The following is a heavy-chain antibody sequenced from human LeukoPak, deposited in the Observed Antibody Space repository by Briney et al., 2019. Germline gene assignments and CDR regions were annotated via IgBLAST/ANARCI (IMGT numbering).Heavy chain of an antibody. CDR1: GGSFSGYY. CDR2: INHSGST. CDR3: ARCGAAYCSGGSCYPFKY. D-gene: IGHD2-15*01. J-gene: IGHJ4*02. Sequence: SETLSLTCAVYGGSFSGYYWSWIRQPPGKGLEWIGEINHSGSTNYNPSLKSRVTISVDTSKNQFSLKLSSVTAADTAVYYCARCGAAYCSGGSCYPFKYWGQGTLVTVSS. V-gene: IGHV4-34*01.